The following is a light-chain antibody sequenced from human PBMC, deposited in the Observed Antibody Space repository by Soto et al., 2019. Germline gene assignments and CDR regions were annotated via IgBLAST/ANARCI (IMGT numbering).Light chain of an antibody. J-gene: IGKJ1*01. Sequence: EIVMTQSPVTLSVSPGERATLSCRASQSVTSNLAWYQQKPGQAPRLLIYGASTRATDIPARFSGSGSATEFTLTITNLQSEDFAIYYWQQFNDWPRTVGQGAEVEIK. CDR1: QSVTSN. CDR2: GAS. V-gene: IGKV3-15*01. CDR3: QQFNDWPRT.